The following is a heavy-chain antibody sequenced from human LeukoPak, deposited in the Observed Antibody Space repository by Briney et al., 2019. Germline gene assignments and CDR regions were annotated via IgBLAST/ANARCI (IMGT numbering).Heavy chain of an antibody. CDR3: ASSMIVVVITTFDY. CDR2: ISGSGSAI. D-gene: IGHD3-22*01. V-gene: IGHV3-48*01. J-gene: IGHJ4*02. CDR1: GFTFSKYN. Sequence: PGGSLRLSCAASGFTFSKYNINWVRQFPGKGLEWVSYISGSGSAIYYADSVKGRFTISRDNSKNTLYLQMNSLRAEDTAVYYCASSMIVVVITTFDYWGQGTLVTVSS.